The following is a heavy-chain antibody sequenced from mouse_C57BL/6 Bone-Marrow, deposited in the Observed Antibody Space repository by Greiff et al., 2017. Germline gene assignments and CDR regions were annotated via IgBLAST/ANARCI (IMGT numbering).Heavy chain of an antibody. CDR2: IDPENGDT. D-gene: IGHD1-1*01. J-gene: IGHJ2*01. V-gene: IGHV14-4*01. CDR1: GFNIKDDY. Sequence: VQLQQSGAELVRPGASVKLSCTASGFNIKDDYMHWVKQRPEQGLEWIGWIDPENGDTEYASKFQGKATITADTSSNTAYLQLSSLTSEDTAVYYGTTRITTVVAPFYYWGQGTTLTVSS. CDR3: TTRITTVVAPFYY.